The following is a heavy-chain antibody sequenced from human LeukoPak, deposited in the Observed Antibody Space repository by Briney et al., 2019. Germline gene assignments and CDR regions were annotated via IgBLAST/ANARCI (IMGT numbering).Heavy chain of an antibody. V-gene: IGHV3-9*01. J-gene: IGHJ6*02. CDR1: GFTFGDYA. CDR2: ISWNSGRI. CDR3: ARESPYYYGMDV. Sequence: PGRSLRLSCAASGFTFGDYAMHWVRQAPGKGLEWVSGISWNSGRIGYADSVQGRFTISRDNAKNTLYLQMNSLRAEDTAVYYCARESPYYYGMDVWGQGTTVTVSS.